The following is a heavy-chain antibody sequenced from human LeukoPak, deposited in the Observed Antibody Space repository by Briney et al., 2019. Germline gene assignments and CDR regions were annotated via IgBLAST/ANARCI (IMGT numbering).Heavy chain of an antibody. CDR1: GYTFTSYD. J-gene: IGHJ6*03. D-gene: IGHD6-19*01. V-gene: IGHV1-8*01. CDR3: ARGRKGYSSGWFNYYYYYYMDV. CDR2: MNPNSGNT. Sequence: ASVKVSCKASGYTFTSYDINWVRQATGQGLEWMGWMNPNSGNTGYAQKFQGRVTMTRNTSISTAYMELSRLRSEDTAVYYCARGRKGYSSGWFNYYYYYYMDVWGKGTTVTISS.